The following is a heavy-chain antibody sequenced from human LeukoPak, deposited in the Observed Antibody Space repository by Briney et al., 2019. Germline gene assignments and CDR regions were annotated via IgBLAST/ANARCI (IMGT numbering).Heavy chain of an antibody. Sequence: PGGSLRLSCSAPGFTFSSYWMIWVRQAPGKGLEWVANINQVGSEKYYADSVKGRFTISRDNSKNSLYLQMNSLRAEDTAVYFCARDHSEPGVFFDSWGQGTLVTVSS. J-gene: IGHJ4*02. V-gene: IGHV3-7*05. CDR3: ARDHSEPGVFFDS. CDR2: INQVGSEK. CDR1: GFTFSSYW. D-gene: IGHD1-14*01.